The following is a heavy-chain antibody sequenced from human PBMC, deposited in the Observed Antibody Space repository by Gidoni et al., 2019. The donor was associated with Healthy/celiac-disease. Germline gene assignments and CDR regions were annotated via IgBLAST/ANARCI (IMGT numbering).Heavy chain of an antibody. J-gene: IGHJ6*02. D-gene: IGHD1-26*01. V-gene: IGHV3-30-3*01. CDR1: GFTFSSYA. CDR3: ARDRRGSYLDYYYYGMDV. Sequence: QVQLVESGGGVVQPGRSLRLSCAASGFTFSSYAMHWVRQAPGKGLEWVAVISYDGSNKYYADSVKGRFTISRDNSKNTLYLQMNSLGAEDTAVYYCARDRRGSYLDYYYYGMDVWGQGTTVTVSS. CDR2: ISYDGSNK.